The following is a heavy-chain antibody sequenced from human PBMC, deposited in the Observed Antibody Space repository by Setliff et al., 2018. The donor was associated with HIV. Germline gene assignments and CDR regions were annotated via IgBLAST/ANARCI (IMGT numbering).Heavy chain of an antibody. V-gene: IGHV1-69*02. D-gene: IGHD3-3*01. CDR1: RSTFNSHT. CDR2: IIPILGVA. Sequence: WASVKVSCKASRSTFNSHTINWVRQAPGQGPDWMGRIIPILGVANYAQRFQGKVTITAGKSTSTAYMELTSLRFDDTAMYYCVRGVQSPPHYSYYYMDVWGEGTMVTVSS. CDR3: VRGVQSPPHYSYYYMDV. J-gene: IGHJ6*03.